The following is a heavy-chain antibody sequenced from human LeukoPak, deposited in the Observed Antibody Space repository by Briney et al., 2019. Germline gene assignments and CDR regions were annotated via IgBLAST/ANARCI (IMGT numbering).Heavy chain of an antibody. CDR3: AADQAPTDPYMWVDP. D-gene: IGHD2-21*02. CDR2: IVVGSGST. V-gene: IGHV1-58*01. CDR1: GFTFSDCA. J-gene: IGHJ5*02. Sequence: SVKVCCKASGFTFSDCAVQWVRQARGQSPEWIGYIVVGSGSTVYAQKFQQRVTMTRDLSTYTAYMELSSLRSEDTAVYYCAADQAPTDPYMWVDPWGQGTQVIVSS.